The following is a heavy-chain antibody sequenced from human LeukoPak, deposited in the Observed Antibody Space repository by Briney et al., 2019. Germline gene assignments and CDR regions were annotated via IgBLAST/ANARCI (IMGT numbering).Heavy chain of an antibody. CDR3: ARGGTMVATDY. V-gene: IGHV4-59*01. CDR2: IYYSGST. J-gene: IGHJ4*02. Sequence: PSETLSLTCTVSGGSISSYYWSWIRQPPGKGLEWIGYIYYSGSTNYNPSLKSRVTISVDTSKNQFSLKLSSVTAADTAVYYCARGGTMVATDYWGQGTLVTVSS. CDR1: GGSISSYY. D-gene: IGHD4/OR15-4a*01.